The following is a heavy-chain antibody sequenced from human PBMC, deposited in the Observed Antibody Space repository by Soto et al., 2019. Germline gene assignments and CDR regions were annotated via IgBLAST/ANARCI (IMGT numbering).Heavy chain of an antibody. J-gene: IGHJ6*02. Sequence: AGSLRLACAASEFTLSGDWMIWVRQAPGKGLEWVANIKQDGSEKYYVDSVKGRFTISRDNAKNSLYLQMNSLRAEDTAVYYCARDEGYYDSSGYYHAGYYYYGMDVWGQGTTVTVSS. D-gene: IGHD3-22*01. CDR3: ARDEGYYDSSGYYHAGYYYYGMDV. CDR2: IKQDGSEK. CDR1: EFTLSGDW. V-gene: IGHV3-7*05.